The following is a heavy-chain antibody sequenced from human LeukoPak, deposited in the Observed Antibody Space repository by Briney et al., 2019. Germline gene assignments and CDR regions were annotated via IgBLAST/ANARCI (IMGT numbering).Heavy chain of an antibody. CDR1: GFTFSSYA. V-gene: IGHV3-30-3*01. CDR2: ISYDGSNK. CDR3: ASDETLGQGPN. D-gene: IGHD7-27*01. Sequence: HPGGSLRLSCAASGFTFSSYAMHWVRQAPGKGLEWVAVISYDGSNKYYADSVKGRFTISRDNSKNTLYLQMNSLRAEDTAVYYCASDETLGQGPNWGQGTLVTVSS. J-gene: IGHJ4*02.